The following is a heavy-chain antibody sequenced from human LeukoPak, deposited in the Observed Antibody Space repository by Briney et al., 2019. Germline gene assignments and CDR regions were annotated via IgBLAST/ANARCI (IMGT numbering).Heavy chain of an antibody. D-gene: IGHD3-3*01. V-gene: IGHV1-69*04. J-gene: IGHJ3*02. Sequence: SVKVSCKASGGTFISYTISWVRQAPGQGLEWMGRIIPILGIANYAQKFQGRVTITADKSTSTAYMELSSLRSEDTAVYYCAREGGLRFLSAFDIWGQGTMVTVSS. CDR1: GGTFISYT. CDR3: AREGGLRFLSAFDI. CDR2: IIPILGIA.